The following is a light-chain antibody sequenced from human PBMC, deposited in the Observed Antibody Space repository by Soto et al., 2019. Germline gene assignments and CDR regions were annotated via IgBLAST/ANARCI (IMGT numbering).Light chain of an antibody. CDR1: QDFSNF. Sequence: IQLTQSRSFLSGSIGDRVTIAGLASQDFSNFLAWYQQKPGRAPKLLMYDASTLQSGVPSRFSGSGSGTDFTLTISSLQPEDFATYYCQQGNTFPLTFGGGTKVDIK. J-gene: IGKJ4*01. CDR2: DAS. CDR3: QQGNTFPLT. V-gene: IGKV1-9*01.